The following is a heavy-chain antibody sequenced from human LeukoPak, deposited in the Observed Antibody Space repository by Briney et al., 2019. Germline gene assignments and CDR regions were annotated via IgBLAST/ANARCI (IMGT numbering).Heavy chain of an antibody. CDR3: VRSLDY. V-gene: IGHV3-53*01. D-gene: IGHD3-16*02. CDR1: GFTVSSNY. J-gene: IGHJ4*02. Sequence: GGSLRLSCAASGFTVSSNYMSWVRQAPGRGLEWVSLIYSGGSTYYTDSVKGRFTISRDNSNNILFLQMNSLRAEDTAVYYCVRSLDYWGQGTLVTVSS. CDR2: IYSGGST.